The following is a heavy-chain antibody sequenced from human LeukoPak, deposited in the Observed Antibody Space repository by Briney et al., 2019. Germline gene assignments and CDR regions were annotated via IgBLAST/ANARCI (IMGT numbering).Heavy chain of an antibody. D-gene: IGHD6-13*01. Sequence: ASVKVSCKASGYTFTGYYMHWVRQAPGQGLEWMGWINPNSGGTNYAQKFQGRVTMTRDTSISTAYMELSSLRSDDTAVYYCARGPNIAAAGHNFDYWGQGTLVTVSS. CDR2: INPNSGGT. J-gene: IGHJ4*02. CDR3: ARGPNIAAAGHNFDY. V-gene: IGHV1-2*02. CDR1: GYTFTGYY.